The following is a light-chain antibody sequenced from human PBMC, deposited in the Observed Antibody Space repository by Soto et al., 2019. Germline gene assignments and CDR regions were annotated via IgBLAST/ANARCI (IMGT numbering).Light chain of an antibody. CDR2: EVS. CDR3: SSYTSSSTGV. Sequence: QSALTQPASVSGSPGQSIAISCTGNSSDVGGYNYVSWYQQHPGKAPKLMIYEVSNRPSGVSNRFSGSKSGTTASLTISRLQAEDEADYYCSSYTSSSTGVFGTGTKLTVL. J-gene: IGLJ1*01. V-gene: IGLV2-14*01. CDR1: SSDVGGYNY.